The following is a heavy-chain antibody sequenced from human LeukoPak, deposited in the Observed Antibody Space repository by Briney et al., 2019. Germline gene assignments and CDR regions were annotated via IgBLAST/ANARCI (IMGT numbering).Heavy chain of an antibody. CDR3: ARYLYYYGSGSYYDVFDV. D-gene: IGHD3-10*01. CDR1: GYTFSTYG. V-gene: IGHV1-18*01. Sequence: ASVKVSCKASGYTFSTYGISWVRQARGQGLEWMGWISDYKGNTNYAQKLQGRVTMTTDTSTSTAYMELRSLRSDDTAIYYCARYLYYYGSGSYYDVFDVWGQGTMVTVSS. CDR2: ISDYKGNT. J-gene: IGHJ3*01.